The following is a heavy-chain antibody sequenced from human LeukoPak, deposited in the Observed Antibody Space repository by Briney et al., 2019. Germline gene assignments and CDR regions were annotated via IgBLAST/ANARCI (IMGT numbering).Heavy chain of an antibody. CDR2: ISAYNGNT. D-gene: IGHD1-1*01. CDR1: GYTFTSYG. CDR3: ARDPGGTGTITGDDY. J-gene: IGHJ4*02. Sequence: ASVKVSCKASGYTFTSYGISWVRQAPGQGLEWMGWISAYNGNTNYAQKLQGRVTMTTDTSTSTAYMELRSLRSDDTAVYYCARDPGGTGTITGDDYWGQGTLVTVSS. V-gene: IGHV1-18*01.